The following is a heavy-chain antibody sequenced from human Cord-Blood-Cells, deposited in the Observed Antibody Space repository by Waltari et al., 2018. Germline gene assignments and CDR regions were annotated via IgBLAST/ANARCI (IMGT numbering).Heavy chain of an antibody. CDR2: IITILGRA. CDR1: GGTFSSYA. Sequence: QVQLVQSGAEVKKPGSSVKVSCKASGGTFSSYAISWVRQAPGQGLEWMGRIITILGRANYAQKFQGRVTITADKSTSTAYMELSSLRSEDTAVYYCARDRYCSSTSCYVGYYYYMDVWGKGTTVTVSS. V-gene: IGHV1-69*09. CDR3: ARDRYCSSTSCYVGYYYYMDV. J-gene: IGHJ6*03. D-gene: IGHD2-2*01.